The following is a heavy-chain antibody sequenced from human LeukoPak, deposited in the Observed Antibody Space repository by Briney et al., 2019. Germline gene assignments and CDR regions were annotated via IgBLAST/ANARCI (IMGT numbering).Heavy chain of an antibody. CDR3: ARDWDCGTSTCYGALGY. Sequence: GGSLRLSCAASGFTFSSYGMHWVRQAPGKGLEWVANIKQDGSEKYYVDSVKGRFTISRDNANNSLYLQMNSLRAEDTAVYYCARDWDCGTSTCYGALGYWGQGTLVTVSS. D-gene: IGHD2-2*01. CDR1: GFTFSSYG. J-gene: IGHJ4*02. V-gene: IGHV3-7*01. CDR2: IKQDGSEK.